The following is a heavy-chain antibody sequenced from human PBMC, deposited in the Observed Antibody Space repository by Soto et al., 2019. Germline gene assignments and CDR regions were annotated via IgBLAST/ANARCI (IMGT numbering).Heavy chain of an antibody. CDR3: ASEYCSGGSCAG. V-gene: IGHV3-21*01. CDR1: GFTFGSYS. Sequence: EVQLVESGGGLVKPGGSLRLSCAASGFTFGSYSMNWVRQAPGKGLEWVSSISSSSSYIYYADSVKGRFTISRDNAKNSLYLQMNSLRAEDTAVYYCASEYCSGGSCAGWGQGTLVTVSS. D-gene: IGHD2-15*01. J-gene: IGHJ4*02. CDR2: ISSSSSYI.